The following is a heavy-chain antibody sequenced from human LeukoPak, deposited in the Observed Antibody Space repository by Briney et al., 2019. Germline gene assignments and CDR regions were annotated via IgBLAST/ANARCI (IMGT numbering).Heavy chain of an antibody. CDR2: IYLGDSDT. J-gene: IGHJ4*02. D-gene: IGHD3-16*02. CDR1: EYSFSNYW. V-gene: IGHV5-51*01. CDR3: ARLIHYDYVWGSYRYPYYFDY. Sequence: GESLKISCKGSEYSFSNYWIGWVRQMPGKGLEWMGIIYLGDSDTRYSPSFQGQVTISADKSISTAYLQWSSLKASDTAMYYCARLIHYDYVWGSYRYPYYFDYWGQGTLVTVSS.